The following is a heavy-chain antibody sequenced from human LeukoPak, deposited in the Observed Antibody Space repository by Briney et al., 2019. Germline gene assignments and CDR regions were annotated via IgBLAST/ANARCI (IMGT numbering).Heavy chain of an antibody. CDR3: AKVYDFWSGYSYYLDY. Sequence: PGGSLRLSCAASGFTFSSYAMSWVRQARGKGLEWVSGISGSGGSTYYADSVKGRFTISRDNSKNTLYLQMNSLRAEDTAVYYCAKVYDFWSGYSYYLDYWGQGTLVTVSS. CDR1: GFTFSSYA. CDR2: ISGSGGST. D-gene: IGHD3-3*01. J-gene: IGHJ4*02. V-gene: IGHV3-23*01.